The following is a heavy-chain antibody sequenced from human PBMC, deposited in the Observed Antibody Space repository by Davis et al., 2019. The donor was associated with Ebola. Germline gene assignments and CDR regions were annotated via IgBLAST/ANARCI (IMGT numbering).Heavy chain of an antibody. Sequence: PGGSLRLSCAASGFTFSGSAMHWVRQASGKGLEWVGRIRSKANSYATAYAASVKGRFTISRDDSKNTAYLQMNSLKTEDTAVYYCTSRPNSYGYPLHPDYWGQGTLVTVSS. J-gene: IGHJ4*02. CDR1: GFTFSGSA. CDR2: IRSKANSYAT. D-gene: IGHD5-18*01. CDR3: TSRPNSYGYPLHPDY. V-gene: IGHV3-73*01.